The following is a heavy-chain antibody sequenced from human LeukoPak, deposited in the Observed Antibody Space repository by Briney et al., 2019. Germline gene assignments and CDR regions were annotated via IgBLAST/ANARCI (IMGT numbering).Heavy chain of an antibody. Sequence: SETLSLTCTVSGGSISSSSYYWGWIRQPPGKGLEWIGSIYYSGSTYYNPSLKSRVTISVDTSKNQFSLKLSSVTAADTAVYYCAWRAAGTAPDYWGQGTLVTVSS. J-gene: IGHJ4*02. D-gene: IGHD6-13*01. CDR2: IYYSGST. CDR3: AWRAAGTAPDY. V-gene: IGHV4-39*07. CDR1: GGSISSSSYY.